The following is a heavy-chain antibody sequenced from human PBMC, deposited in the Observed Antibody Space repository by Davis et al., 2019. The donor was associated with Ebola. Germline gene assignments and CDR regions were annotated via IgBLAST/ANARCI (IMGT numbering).Heavy chain of an antibody. V-gene: IGHV1-46*01. CDR3: ARGRLPPAYYYFGMDV. Sequence: ASVKVSCKASGYTFTDYYLHWVRQAPGQGLEWMGLINPSNGNTNYAQNFQGRVTMTRNISLTTAYMELSSLGSEDTAMYYCARGRLPPAYYYFGMDVWGKGTTVTVST. CDR2: INPSNGNT. CDR1: GYTFTDYY. J-gene: IGHJ6*04. D-gene: IGHD2-2*01.